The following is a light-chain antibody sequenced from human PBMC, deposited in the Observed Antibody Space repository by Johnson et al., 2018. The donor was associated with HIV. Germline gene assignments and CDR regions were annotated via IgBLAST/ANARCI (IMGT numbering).Light chain of an antibody. CDR2: DNS. CDR3: GTWDSSLSAGYV. V-gene: IGLV1-51*01. J-gene: IGLJ1*01. Sequence: QSVLTQPPSVSAAPGQKVTISCSGSSSKIGNKYVSWYQQFPGTAPKVLIYDNSKRPSGIPDRFSGSKSGTSATLGITGLQTGDEADYYCGTWDSSLSAGYVFGTGTKVTVL. CDR1: SSKIGNKY.